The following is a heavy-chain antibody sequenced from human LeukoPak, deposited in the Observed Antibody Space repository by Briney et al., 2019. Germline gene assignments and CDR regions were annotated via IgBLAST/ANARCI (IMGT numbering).Heavy chain of an antibody. D-gene: IGHD3-22*01. CDR3: ARQPYDSSAYASDY. CDR1: GYSISSGYD. J-gene: IGHJ4*02. CDR2: VYYSGST. V-gene: IGHV4-38-2*02. Sequence: SETLSLTCTVSGYSISSGYDWGWIRQPPGKGLEWIGSVYYSGSTHYNPSLKSRATISEDTSKNQFSLKLSSVTAADTAVYYCARQPYDSSAYASDYWGQGTLVTVSS.